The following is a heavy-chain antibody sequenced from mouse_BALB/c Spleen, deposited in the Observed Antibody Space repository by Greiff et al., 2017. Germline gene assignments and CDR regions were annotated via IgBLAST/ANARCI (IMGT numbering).Heavy chain of an antibody. CDR1: GYTFSSYW. CDR3: ARGGVDRYDKEVWFAY. J-gene: IGHJ3*01. V-gene: IGHV1-9*01. D-gene: IGHD2-14*01. CDR2: ILPGSGST. Sequence: QVQLQQSGAELMKPGASVKISCKATGYTFSSYWIEWVKQRPGHGLEWIGEILPGSGSTNYNEKFKGKATFTADTSSNTAYMQLSSLTSEDSAVYYCARGGVDRYDKEVWFAYWGQGTLVTVSA.